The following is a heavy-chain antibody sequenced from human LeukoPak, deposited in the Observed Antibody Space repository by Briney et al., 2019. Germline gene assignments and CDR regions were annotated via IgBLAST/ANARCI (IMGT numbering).Heavy chain of an antibody. Sequence: PGGSLRLSCAASGFTFSSYSMNWVRQAPGKGLEWVSSISSSSSYIYYADSVKGRFTISRDNSKNTLYLQMNSLRAEDTAVYYCAKESIPVVAATSPDYWGQGTLVTVSS. CDR3: AKESIPVVAATSPDY. J-gene: IGHJ4*02. V-gene: IGHV3-21*04. CDR1: GFTFSSYS. D-gene: IGHD2-15*01. CDR2: ISSSSSYI.